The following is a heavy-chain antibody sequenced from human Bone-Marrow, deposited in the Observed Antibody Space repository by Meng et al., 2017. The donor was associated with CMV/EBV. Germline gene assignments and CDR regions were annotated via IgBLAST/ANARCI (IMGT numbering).Heavy chain of an antibody. CDR1: GYSFTSYW. V-gene: IGHV5-51*01. CDR2: IYPGDSDT. J-gene: IGHJ4*02. D-gene: IGHD1-26*01. Sequence: KVSCKGSGYSFTSYWIGWVRQMPGKGLEWMGIIYPGDSDTRYSPSFQGQVTISADKSISTAYLQWSGLKASDTAMYYCARPGGYYGDFFDYWGQGTLVTVSS. CDR3: ARPGGYYGDFFDY.